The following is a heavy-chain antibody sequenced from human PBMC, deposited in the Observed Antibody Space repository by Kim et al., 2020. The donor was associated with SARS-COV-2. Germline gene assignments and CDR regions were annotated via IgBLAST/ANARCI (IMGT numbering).Heavy chain of an antibody. Sequence: GGSLRLSCAASGFTFSSYSMNWVRQAPGKGLEWVSSISSSSSYIYYADAVKGRFTISSDNAKNSLYLQLNSLRAEDTAADYCSREGVIHYYSMDGWGQG. CDR2: ISSSSSYI. CDR1: GFTFSSYS. D-gene: IGHD2-21*01. J-gene: IGHJ6*02. V-gene: IGHV3-21*04. CDR3: SREGVIHYYSMDG.